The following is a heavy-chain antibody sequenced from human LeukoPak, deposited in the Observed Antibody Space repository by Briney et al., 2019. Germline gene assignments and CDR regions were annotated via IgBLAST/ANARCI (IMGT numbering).Heavy chain of an antibody. V-gene: IGHV3-48*01. Sequence: GGSLRLSCAASGFTFSSYSMNWVRQAPGKGPEWVSYISSSSRTIYYADSVKGRFTISRDNAKNSLYLQMNSLRAEDTAVYYCAGGLIHMKGAFDIWGQGTMVTVSS. D-gene: IGHD2-21*01. CDR3: AGGLIHMKGAFDI. J-gene: IGHJ3*02. CDR2: ISSSSRTI. CDR1: GFTFSSYS.